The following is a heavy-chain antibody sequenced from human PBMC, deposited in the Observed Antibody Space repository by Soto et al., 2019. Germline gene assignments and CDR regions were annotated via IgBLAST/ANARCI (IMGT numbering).Heavy chain of an antibody. CDR2: INHSGST. CDR3: ARGRGGELPAAKVVRRPTGAFDI. J-gene: IGHJ3*02. Sequence: SETLSLTCAVYGGSFSGYYWSWIRQPPGKGLEWIGEINHSGSTNYNPSLKSRVTISVDTSKNQFSLKLSSVTAADTAVYYCARGRGGELPAAKVVRRPTGAFDIWGQGTTVIVSS. V-gene: IGHV4-34*01. D-gene: IGHD2-2*01. CDR1: GGSFSGYY.